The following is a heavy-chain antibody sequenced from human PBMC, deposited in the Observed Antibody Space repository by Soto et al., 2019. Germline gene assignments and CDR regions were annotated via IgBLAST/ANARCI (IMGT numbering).Heavy chain of an antibody. D-gene: IGHD3-10*01. J-gene: IGHJ6*02. CDR3: ARGVGFGYYYYHMDL. CDR2: IYSSGST. CDR1: GDSISGTSFY. Sequence: SETLSLTCTVSGDSISGTSFYWGWIRQSSGKGLEWIASIYSSGSTFYNLSLKSRLSLSVDTSKNQFSLRLQSVTAADTAVYYCARGVGFGYYYYHMDLWGQGTTVTVSS. V-gene: IGHV4-39*01.